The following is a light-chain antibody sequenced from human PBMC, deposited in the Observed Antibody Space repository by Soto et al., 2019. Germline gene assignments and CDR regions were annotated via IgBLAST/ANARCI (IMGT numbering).Light chain of an antibody. Sequence: EIVMTQSPATLSVSPGERATLSCRASQSVSSNLAWYQQKPGQAPRLLIYGASSRATGIPDRFSGSGSGTDFTLSISRLEPEDSAVYYCQQYGNSPVTFGGGTKVDIK. CDR1: QSVSSN. V-gene: IGKV3-20*01. CDR3: QQYGNSPVT. J-gene: IGKJ4*01. CDR2: GAS.